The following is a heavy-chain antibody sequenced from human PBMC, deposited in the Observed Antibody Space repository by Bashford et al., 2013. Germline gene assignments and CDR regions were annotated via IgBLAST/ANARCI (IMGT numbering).Heavy chain of an antibody. Sequence: WVRQAPGQGLEWMGIINPSGGSTSNAQKFQGRVTMTRDTSTSTVYMELSSLRSEDTAVYYCARVAQYYGSGSSPFDYWGQGTLVTVSS. V-gene: IGHV1-46*03. CDR3: ARVAQYYGSGSSPFDY. CDR2: INPSGGST. D-gene: IGHD3-10*01. J-gene: IGHJ4*02.